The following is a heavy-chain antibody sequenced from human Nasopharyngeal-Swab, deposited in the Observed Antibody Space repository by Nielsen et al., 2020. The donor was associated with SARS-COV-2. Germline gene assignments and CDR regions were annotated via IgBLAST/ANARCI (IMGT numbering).Heavy chain of an antibody. CDR3: ARGVTGTVVVPAATDGGGGDDAFDI. Sequence: WVRQAPGQGLEWMGWMNPNSGNTGYAQKFQGRVTMTRNTSISTAYMELSSLRSEDTAMYYCARGVTGTVVVPAATDGGGGDDAFDIWGQGTMVT. J-gene: IGHJ3*02. CDR2: MNPNSGNT. D-gene: IGHD2-2*01. V-gene: IGHV1-8*01.